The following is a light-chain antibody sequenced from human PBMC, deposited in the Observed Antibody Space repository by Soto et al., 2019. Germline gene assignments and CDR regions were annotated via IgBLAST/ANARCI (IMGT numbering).Light chain of an antibody. CDR1: SSNIGAGYD. Sequence: QSVLTQPPSVSGAPGQRVTISCTGSSSNIGAGYDVHWYQQLPGTAPKLLIYGNSNRPSEVPDRFSGSKSGTSASLAITGLQAEDEADYYCQSHDSSLNGWVFGGGTKVTVL. CDR2: GNS. J-gene: IGLJ3*02. V-gene: IGLV1-40*01. CDR3: QSHDSSLNGWV.